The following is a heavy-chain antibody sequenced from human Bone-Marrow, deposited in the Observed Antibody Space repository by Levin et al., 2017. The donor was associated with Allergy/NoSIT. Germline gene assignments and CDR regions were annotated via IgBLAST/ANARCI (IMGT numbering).Heavy chain of an antibody. CDR2: IYHGGRT. Sequence: SETLSLTCTVSGGSISSSTWWSWVRQSPGKGLEWIGEIYHGGRTNYNPSLKSRVSMSVDKSKSQFSLKLSSVTAADTAVYYCSRDPLDYGTNSGNYWGQGTLVTVSS. CDR1: GGSISSSTW. J-gene: IGHJ4*02. V-gene: IGHV4-4*02. D-gene: IGHD4-17*01. CDR3: SRDPLDYGTNSGNY.